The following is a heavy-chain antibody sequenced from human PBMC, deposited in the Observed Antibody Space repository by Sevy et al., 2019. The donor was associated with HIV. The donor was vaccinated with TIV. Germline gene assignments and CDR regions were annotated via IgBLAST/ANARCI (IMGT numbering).Heavy chain of an antibody. Sequence: GSLRLSCAASGFTFSSYGMHWVRQAPGKGLEWVAFIRYDGSNKYYADSVKGRFTISRDNSKNTLYLQMNSLRAEDTAVYYCAKDRSLSLEWLFSAFDIWGQGTMVTVSS. D-gene: IGHD3-3*01. V-gene: IGHV3-30*02. CDR1: GFTFSSYG. CDR2: IRYDGSNK. J-gene: IGHJ3*02. CDR3: AKDRSLSLEWLFSAFDI.